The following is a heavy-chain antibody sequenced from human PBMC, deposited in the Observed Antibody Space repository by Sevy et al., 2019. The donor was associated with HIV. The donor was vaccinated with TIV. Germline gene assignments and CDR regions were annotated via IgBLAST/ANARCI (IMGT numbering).Heavy chain of an antibody. Sequence: ASVKVSCKASGGTFSNYAISWVRQAPGQGLEWMGGFIPMFDTANYAQKFQGKVTLTADGSTTTAYMELSSLRSDDTAVYYCAGSYFDSSGYSLLYYYGMDVWGQGTTVTVSS. CDR3: AGSYFDSSGYSLLYYYGMDV. CDR1: GGTFSNYA. V-gene: IGHV1-69*13. D-gene: IGHD3-22*01. CDR2: FIPMFDTA. J-gene: IGHJ6*02.